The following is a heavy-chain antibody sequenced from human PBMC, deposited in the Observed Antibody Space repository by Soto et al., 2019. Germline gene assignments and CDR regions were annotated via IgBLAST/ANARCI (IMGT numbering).Heavy chain of an antibody. D-gene: IGHD6-19*01. Sequence: PSETLSLTCTVSGGSISSSSYYWGWIRQPPGKGLEWIGSIYYSWSTYYNPSLKSRVTISVDTSKNQFSLKLSSVTAAVTFVYYCARRSSGWYFSWFDPWGQGTLVTVSS. V-gene: IGHV4-39*01. J-gene: IGHJ5*02. CDR1: GGSISSSSYY. CDR2: IYYSWST. CDR3: ARRSSGWYFSWFDP.